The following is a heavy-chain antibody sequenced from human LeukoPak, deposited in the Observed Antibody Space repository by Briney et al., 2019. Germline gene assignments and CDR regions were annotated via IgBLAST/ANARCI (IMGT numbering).Heavy chain of an antibody. CDR2: IKQDGSEK. D-gene: IGHD3-22*01. CDR1: GFTFSSYW. CDR3: ARGHYYDSSGYWGYYFDY. J-gene: IGHJ4*02. V-gene: IGHV3-7*01. Sequence: PGGSLRLSCAASGFTFSSYWMSWFRQAPGKGLERVANIKQDGSEKYYVDSVKGRFTISRDNAKNSLYLQMNSLRAEDTAVYYCARGHYYDSSGYWGYYFDYWGQGTLVTVSS.